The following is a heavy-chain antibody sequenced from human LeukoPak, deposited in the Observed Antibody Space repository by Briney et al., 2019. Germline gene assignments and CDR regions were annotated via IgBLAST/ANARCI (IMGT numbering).Heavy chain of an antibody. V-gene: IGHV3-64D*06. CDR1: GFTLSSYG. J-gene: IGHJ4*02. D-gene: IGHD6-13*01. Sequence: RGSLRLSCSASGFTLSSYGMYWVRQPPGKGLEYVSVISSNGGTTDYAHSVKGRFTISRDNSKNTLYLQMSSLRPEDTAVYYCVKSFSSSWYAGFDYWGQGTLVTVSS. CDR2: ISSNGGTT. CDR3: VKSFSSSWYAGFDY.